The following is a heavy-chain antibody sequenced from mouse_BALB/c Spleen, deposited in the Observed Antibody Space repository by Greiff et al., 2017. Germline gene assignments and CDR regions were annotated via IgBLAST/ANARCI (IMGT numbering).Heavy chain of an antibody. CDR3: ARTGSYWYFDV. V-gene: IGHV14-3*02. CDR2: IDPANGNT. J-gene: IGHJ1*01. D-gene: IGHD4-1*01. Sequence: EVKVVESGAELVKPGASVKLSCTASGFNIKDTYMHWVKQRPEQGLEWIGRIDPANGNTKYDPKFQGKATITADTSSNTAYLQLSSLTSEDTAVYYCARTGSYWYFDVWGAGTTVTVSS. CDR1: GFNIKDTY.